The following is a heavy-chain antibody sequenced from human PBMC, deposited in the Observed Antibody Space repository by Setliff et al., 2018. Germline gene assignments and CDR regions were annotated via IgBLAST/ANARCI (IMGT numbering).Heavy chain of an antibody. V-gene: IGHV4-59*08. D-gene: IGHD3-10*01. Sequence: SSETLSLTCSVSGASITSYYWSWIRQPPGKGLEWIGHIDRSGNTNFNPSPKSRVTISGDRSKNQFSLELSSVTAADTAVYYCARHKVIKKEFIRLTWFDPWGQGTPVTVSS. CDR2: IDRSGNT. CDR3: ARHKVIKKEFIRLTWFDP. CDR1: GASITSYY. J-gene: IGHJ5*02.